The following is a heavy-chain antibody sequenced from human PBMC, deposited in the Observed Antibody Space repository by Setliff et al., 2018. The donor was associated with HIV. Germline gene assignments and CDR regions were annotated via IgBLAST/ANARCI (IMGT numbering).Heavy chain of an antibody. CDR1: GFTFSPYW. J-gene: IGHJ3*02. V-gene: IGHV3-74*01. Sequence: GGSLRLSCAASGFTFSPYWMHWVRQAPGKGLEWVSGINWNGGSTGYVDSVKGRFTISRDNAKNTLYLQMNSLRGEDTAVYYCARHSDWYGNDAFDIWGQGTRVTVSS. CDR3: ARHSDWYGNDAFDI. D-gene: IGHD6-19*01. CDR2: INWNGGST.